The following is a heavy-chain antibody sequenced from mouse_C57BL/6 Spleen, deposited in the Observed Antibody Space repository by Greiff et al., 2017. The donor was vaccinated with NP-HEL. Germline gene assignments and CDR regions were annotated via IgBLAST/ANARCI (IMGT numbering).Heavy chain of an antibody. CDR3: ARRDITGSLYYFDY. CDR1: GFNIKDYY. V-gene: IGHV14-2*01. Sequence: EVQLQQSGAELVKPGASVKLSCTASGFNIKDYYMHWVKQRTEQGLEWIGRIDPEDGETKYAPKFQGKATITADPSSNTAYLQLSSLTYEDTAVYYWARRDITGSLYYFDYWGQGTTLTVSS. CDR2: IDPEDGET. D-gene: IGHD1-3*01. J-gene: IGHJ2*01.